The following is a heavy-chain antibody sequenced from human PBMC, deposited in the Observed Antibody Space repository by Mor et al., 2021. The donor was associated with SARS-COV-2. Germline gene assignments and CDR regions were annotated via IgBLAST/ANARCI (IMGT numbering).Heavy chain of an antibody. V-gene: IGHV1-46*01. J-gene: IGHJ4*02. Sequence: QKFQGRVTMTRYTSTSTVYMELSSLRSEDTAVYYCARDLSPTSSPPEKIFDYWGQGTLVTVSS. D-gene: IGHD2-2*01. CDR3: ARDLSPTSSPPEKIFDY.